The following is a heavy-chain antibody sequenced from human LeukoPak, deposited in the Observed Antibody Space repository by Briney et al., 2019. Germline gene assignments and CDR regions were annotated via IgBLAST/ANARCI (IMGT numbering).Heavy chain of an antibody. CDR2: ISSSGST. V-gene: IGHV4-61*02. CDR1: GDSISSGDYY. Sequence: KPSQTLSLTCTVSGDSISSGDYYWSWIRQPAGKGLEWIGRISSSGSTNYNPSLKSRVTISVDTSKNQFSLKLSSVTAADTAVYYCARLLRGGLFDYWGQGTLVTVSS. CDR3: ARLLRGGLFDY. J-gene: IGHJ4*02. D-gene: IGHD2-15*01.